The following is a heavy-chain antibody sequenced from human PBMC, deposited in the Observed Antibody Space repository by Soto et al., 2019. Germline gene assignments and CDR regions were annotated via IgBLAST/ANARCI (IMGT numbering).Heavy chain of an antibody. V-gene: IGHV4-39*01. CDR3: ARLIFYSGTSSGYYYPYNWFDP. CDR2: IYYSGST. Sequence: ETLSLTCTVSGGSISSSSYYWGWIRQPPGKGLEWIGSIYYSGSTYYNPSLKSRVTISVDTSKNQFSLKLSSVTAADTAVYYCARLIFYSGTSSGYYYPYNWFDPWGQGTLVTVSS. J-gene: IGHJ5*02. D-gene: IGHD3-22*01. CDR1: GGSISSSSYY.